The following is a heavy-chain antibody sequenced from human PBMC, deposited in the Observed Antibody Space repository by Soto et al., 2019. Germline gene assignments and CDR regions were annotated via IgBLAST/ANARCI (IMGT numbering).Heavy chain of an antibody. J-gene: IGHJ6*03. CDR2: ISGSGGST. CDR3: AKLGYYGSGSYDYYYYMDV. Sequence: GGSLRLSCAASGFTFSSYAMSWVRQAPGKGLEWVSAISGSGGSTYYADSVKGRFTISRDNSKNTLYLQMNSLRAEDTAVYYCAKLGYYGSGSYDYYYYMDVWGKGTTVTVSS. D-gene: IGHD3-10*01. V-gene: IGHV3-23*01. CDR1: GFTFSSYA.